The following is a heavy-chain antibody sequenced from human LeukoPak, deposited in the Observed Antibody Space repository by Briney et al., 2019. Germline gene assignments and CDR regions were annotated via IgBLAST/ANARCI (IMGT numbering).Heavy chain of an antibody. Sequence: VASVKVSCRASGYTFTIYGITWVRQAPGQGLEWLGWISAYNGNTDYAQKLQGRVTMTTDTSTSTAYMELRSLRSDDTAVYYCARDGKGRYDFRENDYWDQGTLVTVSS. CDR1: GYTFTIYG. V-gene: IGHV1-18*01. CDR3: ARDGKGRYDFRENDY. CDR2: ISAYNGNT. D-gene: IGHD3-3*01. J-gene: IGHJ4*02.